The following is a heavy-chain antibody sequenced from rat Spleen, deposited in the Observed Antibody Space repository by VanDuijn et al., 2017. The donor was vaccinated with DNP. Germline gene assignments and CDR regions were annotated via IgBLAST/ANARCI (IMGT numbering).Heavy chain of an antibody. CDR2: ISTSGGTT. D-gene: IGHD1-12*02. Sequence: EVQVVQSGGGLVQPGRSMKLSCAASGFTFSNSDMAWVRQAPTKGLDWVASISTSGGTTYYRDSVKGRFTVSRDDPKSTLYLQMDSLRSEDTATYYCARWSGYYDGIYYYHYALDAWGQGTSVTVSS. CDR3: ARWSGYYDGIYYYHYALDA. J-gene: IGHJ4*01. CDR1: GFTFSNSD. V-gene: IGHV5-25*01.